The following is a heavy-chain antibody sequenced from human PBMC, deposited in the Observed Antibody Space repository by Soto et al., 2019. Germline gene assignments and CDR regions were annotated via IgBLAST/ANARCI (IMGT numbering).Heavy chain of an antibody. CDR3: AGGGSIVVATRRLMDF. CDR2: IYYSGST. D-gene: IGHD3-22*01. CDR1: GGSISSSSYY. J-gene: IGHJ6*03. V-gene: IGHV4-39*01. Sequence: SETLSLTCTVSGGSISSSSYYWVLIRQPPGKGLEWIGSIYYSGSTYYNPSLKSRVTISIDTQKNQFSLQLSSVTVADTAVYYCAGGGSIVVATRRLMDFWGKGTTVTVS.